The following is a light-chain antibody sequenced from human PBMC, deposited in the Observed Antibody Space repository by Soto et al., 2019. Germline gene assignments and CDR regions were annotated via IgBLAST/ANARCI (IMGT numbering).Light chain of an antibody. J-gene: IGKJ1*01. CDR2: AAS. V-gene: IGKV1-39*01. Sequence: DIQMTQSPSSLSASVGGRVTITCRASQSISSYLNWYQQKPGKAPKLLIYAASSLQSGVPSRFRGSGSGTDFTLTISSLQPEDCATYYCQQSYSTPRTFGQGTKVEIK. CDR3: QQSYSTPRT. CDR1: QSISSY.